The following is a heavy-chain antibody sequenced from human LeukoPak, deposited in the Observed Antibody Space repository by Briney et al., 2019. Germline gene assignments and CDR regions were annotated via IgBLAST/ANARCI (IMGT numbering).Heavy chain of an antibody. CDR3: ARGRYGSGSYFFDY. J-gene: IGHJ4*01. Sequence: SETLSLTCTVSGDSITSGTYYWTWIRQPAGKGLEWIGRIYTSGSTNYKPSLKSRVTISVDTSKNQFSLRLTSVTAADAAVYYCARGRYGSGSYFFDYWGQGTLVTVSS. D-gene: IGHD3-10*01. CDR2: IYTSGST. CDR1: GDSITSGTYY. V-gene: IGHV4-61*02.